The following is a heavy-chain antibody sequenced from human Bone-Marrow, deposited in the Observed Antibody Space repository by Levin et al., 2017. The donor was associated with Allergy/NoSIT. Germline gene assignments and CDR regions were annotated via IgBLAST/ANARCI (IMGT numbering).Heavy chain of an antibody. D-gene: IGHD3/OR15-3a*01. Sequence: PGGSLRLSCEASGFPFGTYGMTWVRQGPGRGLEWVSFISASGKITFYADSVKGRFTISRDNSKNTIYLQTNSLRAEDTARYSCAKVKDRPGLSSMDGSYGGWFDPWGQGTQVTISS. J-gene: IGHJ5*02. CDR1: GFPFGTYG. V-gene: IGHV3-23*01. CDR2: ISASGKIT. CDR3: AKVKDRPGLSSMDGSYGGWFDP.